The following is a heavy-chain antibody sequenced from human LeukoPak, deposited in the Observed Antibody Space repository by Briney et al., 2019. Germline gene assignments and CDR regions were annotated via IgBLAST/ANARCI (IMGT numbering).Heavy chain of an antibody. J-gene: IGHJ4*02. CDR3: ARGGTYYDFWSGYYRDYYFDY. D-gene: IGHD3-3*01. CDR1: GFTFSSYA. CDR2: ISYDGSNK. Sequence: PGGSLRLSCAASGFTFSSYAMHWVRQAPGKGLEWVAVISYDGSNKYYADSVKGRFTISRDNSKNILYLQMNSLRAEDAAVYYCARGGTYYDFWSGYYRDYYFDYWGQGTLVTVSS. V-gene: IGHV3-30*04.